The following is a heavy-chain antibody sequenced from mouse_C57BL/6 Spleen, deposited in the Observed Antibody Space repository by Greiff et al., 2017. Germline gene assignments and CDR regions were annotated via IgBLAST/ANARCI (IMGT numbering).Heavy chain of an antibody. CDR3: ARPYDYDWFAY. V-gene: IGHV1-80*01. CDR1: GNAFSSYW. J-gene: IGHJ3*01. D-gene: IGHD2-4*01. Sequence: QVQLQQSGAELVKPGASVKISCKASGNAFSSYWMNWVKQRPGKGLEWIGQIYPGDGDTNYNGKFKGKATLTADKSSSTAYMQISSLTSEDSAVYFCARPYDYDWFAYWGQGTLVTVSA. CDR2: IYPGDGDT.